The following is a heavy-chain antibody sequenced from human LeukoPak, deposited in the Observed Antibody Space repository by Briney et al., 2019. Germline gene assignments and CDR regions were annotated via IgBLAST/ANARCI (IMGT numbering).Heavy chain of an antibody. CDR2: ISGSGDST. D-gene: IGHD2-2*01. CDR3: AKDRDSSTSCLDY. V-gene: IGHV3-23*01. Sequence: PGGSLRLSCAASGFTFSSYAMSWVRQAPGKGLEWVSAISGSGDSTYYGDSVKGRFTISRDNSKNTLYLQMNSLRAEDTAVYYCAKDRDSSTSCLDYWGQGTLVTVSS. CDR1: GFTFSSYA. J-gene: IGHJ4*02.